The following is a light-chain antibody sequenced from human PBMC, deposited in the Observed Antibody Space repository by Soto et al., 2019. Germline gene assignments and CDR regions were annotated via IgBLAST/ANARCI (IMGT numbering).Light chain of an antibody. CDR1: QSVTSSH. Sequence: EIVLKQSPGTLSLSPGDRATLSCRASQSVTSSHLAWYQQKPGQGPRLLIYGAASRATGIPDRFSGSGSGTDYTLTISGLEPEDFAVYYCQQYYSSPLTFGGGTKVEIK. J-gene: IGKJ4*01. V-gene: IGKV3-20*01. CDR3: QQYYSSPLT. CDR2: GAA.